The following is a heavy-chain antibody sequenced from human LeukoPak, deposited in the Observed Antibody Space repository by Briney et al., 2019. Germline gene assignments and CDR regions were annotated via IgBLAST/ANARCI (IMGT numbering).Heavy chain of an antibody. CDR2: ISAYNGNT. V-gene: IGHV1-18*01. CDR1: GYTFTSYA. Sequence: ASVKVSCTASGYTFTSYAMNWVRQAPGQRLEWMGWISAYNGNTNYAQKLQGRVTMTTDTSTSTAYMELRSLRSDDTAVYYCARESLSSALDCWGQGTLVTVSS. J-gene: IGHJ4*02. D-gene: IGHD6-25*01. CDR3: ARESLSSALDC.